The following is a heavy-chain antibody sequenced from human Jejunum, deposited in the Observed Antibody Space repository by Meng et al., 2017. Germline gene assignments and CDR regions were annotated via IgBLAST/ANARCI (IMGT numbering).Heavy chain of an antibody. Sequence: SETLSLTCGVSGGSIGSDHWWSWVRLPPGKGLEWIGEIYHTGSTTYSPPPKSRTTISMDKTKNQFSMELSSVTAADTAVYYCLRRNIRPSGEGNNYWGQGTLVTVSS. D-gene: IGHD3-16*01. V-gene: IGHV4-4*02. CDR1: GGSIGSDHW. CDR3: LRRNIRPSGEGNNY. J-gene: IGHJ4*02. CDR2: IYHTGST.